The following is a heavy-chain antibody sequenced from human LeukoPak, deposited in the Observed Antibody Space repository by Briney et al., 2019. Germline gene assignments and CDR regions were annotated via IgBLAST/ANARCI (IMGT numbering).Heavy chain of an antibody. V-gene: IGHV1-69*05. Sequence: ASVKVSCKASGGTFSSYAISWVRQAPGQGLEWMGGIIPIFGTANYAQKFQGRVTMTRDTSISTAYMELSRLRSDDTAVYYCAKSIAAAGTWGQGTLVTVSS. CDR1: GGTFSSYA. CDR2: IIPIFGTA. CDR3: AKSIAAAGT. D-gene: IGHD6-13*01. J-gene: IGHJ5*02.